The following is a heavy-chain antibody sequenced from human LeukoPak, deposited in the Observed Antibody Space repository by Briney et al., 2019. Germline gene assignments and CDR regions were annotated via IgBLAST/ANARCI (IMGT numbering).Heavy chain of an antibody. Sequence: GESPKISCRASGNSFSTNWIGWVRQMPGKGLEWMGVIYPGDSDTRYSPSFQGQVTMSADKSISTAYLQWSSLKASDSAMYYCGRGGYSGYEFDCWGQGTLVTVSS. CDR3: GRGGYSGYEFDC. CDR2: IYPGDSDT. V-gene: IGHV5-51*01. CDR1: GNSFSTNW. D-gene: IGHD5-12*01. J-gene: IGHJ4*02.